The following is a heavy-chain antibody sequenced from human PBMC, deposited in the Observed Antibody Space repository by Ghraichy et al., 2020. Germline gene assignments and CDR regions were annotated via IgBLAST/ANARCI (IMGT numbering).Heavy chain of an antibody. V-gene: IGHV3-53*01. CDR1: GFDVSINR. CDR3: ARDLWAFDI. Sequence: GGSLRLSCVGSGFDVSINRMSWVRQAPGKGLEWVSAIYSGGTTDYAESVKGRFTFSRDNSKNTVYLQMNSLRVDDTAMYYCARDLWAFDIWGQGTLVTLSP. CDR2: IYSGGTT. J-gene: IGHJ3*02. D-gene: IGHD2-21*01.